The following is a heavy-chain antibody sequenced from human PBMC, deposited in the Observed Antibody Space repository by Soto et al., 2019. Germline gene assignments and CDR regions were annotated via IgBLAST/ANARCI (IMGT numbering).Heavy chain of an antibody. J-gene: IGHJ3*02. CDR3: ARIAAEDHDAFDI. Sequence: GGSLRLCCAASGFTFSSYWMSWVRQAPGKGLEWVANIKQDGSEKYYVDSVKGRFTISRDNAKNSLYLQMNSLRAEDTAVYYCARIAAEDHDAFDIWGQGTMVTVSS. D-gene: IGHD6-13*01. CDR2: IKQDGSEK. CDR1: GFTFSSYW. V-gene: IGHV3-7*01.